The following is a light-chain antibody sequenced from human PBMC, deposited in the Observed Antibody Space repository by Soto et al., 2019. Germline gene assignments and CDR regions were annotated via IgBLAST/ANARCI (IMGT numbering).Light chain of an antibody. CDR1: QSINGW. Sequence: DIQLTQSPSTLSASVGDRVTITCRASQSINGWLAWYQQKPGKPPKLLIYDASSLESGVPSRFSGSGSGTDFSLTITSLQPDDSATYYCQQYHSYYPWTFGQGTKVDNK. J-gene: IGKJ1*01. V-gene: IGKV1-5*01. CDR3: QQYHSYYPWT. CDR2: DAS.